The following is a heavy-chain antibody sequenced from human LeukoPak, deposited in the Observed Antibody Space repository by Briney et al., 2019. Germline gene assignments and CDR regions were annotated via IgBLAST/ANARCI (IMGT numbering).Heavy chain of an antibody. Sequence: GGSLRLSCAASGFTFSTYWMSWVRQAPGKGLEWVANIKQDGSEKYYVDSVKGRFTISRDNAKNSLYLQMNSLRAEDTAVYYCAREAPGKSGALLEYWGQGTLVTVSS. CDR2: IKQDGSEK. V-gene: IGHV3-7*01. CDR1: GFTFSTYW. CDR3: AREAPGKSGALLEY. D-gene: IGHD3-10*01. J-gene: IGHJ4*02.